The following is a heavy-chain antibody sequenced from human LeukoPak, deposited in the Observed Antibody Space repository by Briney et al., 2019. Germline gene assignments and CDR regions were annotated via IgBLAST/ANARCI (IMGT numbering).Heavy chain of an antibody. D-gene: IGHD6-13*01. V-gene: IGHV3-20*04. Sequence: GGSLRLSCAASGFTFDDYGMSWVRQAPGKGLEWVSGINWNGGSTGYADSVKGRFTISRDNAKNSLYLQMNSLRAEDTALHYCARREYSSSFDYWGQGTLVTVSS. CDR2: INWNGGST. CDR3: ARREYSSSFDY. J-gene: IGHJ4*02. CDR1: GFTFDDYG.